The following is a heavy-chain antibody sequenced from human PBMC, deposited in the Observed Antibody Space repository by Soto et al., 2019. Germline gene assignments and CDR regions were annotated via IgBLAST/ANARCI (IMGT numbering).Heavy chain of an antibody. D-gene: IGHD6-19*01. V-gene: IGHV4-34*01. CDR1: GGSFSGYY. Sequence: LSLTCAVYGGSFSGYYWSWIRQPPGKGLEWIGEINHSGSTNYNPSLKSRVTISVDTSKNQFSLRLSSVTAADTAVYYCARDVAVAGTWFDPWGQGTLVTVSS. J-gene: IGHJ5*02. CDR3: ARDVAVAGTWFDP. CDR2: INHSGST.